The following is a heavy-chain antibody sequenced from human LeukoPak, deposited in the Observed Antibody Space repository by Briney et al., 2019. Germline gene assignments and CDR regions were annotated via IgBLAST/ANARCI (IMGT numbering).Heavy chain of an antibody. CDR3: ARDDSTTGTTWGNYYYYYYMDV. CDR1: GFTFSSYW. CDR2: IKQDGSEK. J-gene: IGHJ6*03. V-gene: IGHV3-7*01. Sequence: PGGSLRLSCAASGFTFSSYWMSWVRQAPGKGLEWVANIKQDGSEKYYLDSVKGRFTISRDNAKNSLYLQMNSLRAEDTAVYYCARDDSTTGTTWGNYYYYYYMDVWGKGTTVTVSS. D-gene: IGHD1-1*01.